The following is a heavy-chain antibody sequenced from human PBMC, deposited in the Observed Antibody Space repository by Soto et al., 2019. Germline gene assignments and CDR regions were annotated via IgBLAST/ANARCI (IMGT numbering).Heavy chain of an antibody. D-gene: IGHD3-3*01. CDR3: AGTYYDFRGDFNAKIAHYYGMDV. CDR1: GYTVTGYY. CDR2: INPNSGGA. V-gene: IGHV1-2*02. Sequence: ASVKVSCKASGYTVTGYYIHWVRQAPGQGLEWMGWINPNSGGAKYAQKFQGRVTMTSDTSISTTYMEVSWLRYDDTAVYYCAGTYYDFRGDFNAKIAHYYGMDVWGQGTTVTVSS. J-gene: IGHJ6*02.